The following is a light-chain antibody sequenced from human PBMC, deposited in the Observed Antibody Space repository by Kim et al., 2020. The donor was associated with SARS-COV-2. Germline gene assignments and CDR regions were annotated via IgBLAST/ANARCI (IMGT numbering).Light chain of an antibody. Sequence: QSVLTQPPSVSAAPGQKVTISCSGSSSDVGGYNYVSWYQQHPGKAPKLMIYEVSKRPSGVPDRFSGSKSGNTASLTVSGLQAEDEADYYCSSYAGSNNFEVFGGGTQLTVL. J-gene: IGLJ3*02. CDR2: EVS. V-gene: IGLV2-8*01. CDR1: SSDVGGYNY. CDR3: SSYAGSNNFEV.